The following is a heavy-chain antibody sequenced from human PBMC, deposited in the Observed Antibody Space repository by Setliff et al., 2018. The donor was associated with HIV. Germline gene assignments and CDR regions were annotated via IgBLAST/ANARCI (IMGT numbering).Heavy chain of an antibody. CDR1: GYTFTGSF. CDR2: INPNSGGK. J-gene: IGHJ6*03. CDR3: ARDGGPGSSWGDYSYYYNMDV. V-gene: IGHV1-2*02. Sequence: ASVKVSCKSSGYTFTGSFMHWVRQAPGQGLEWMGWINPNSGGKKYEQKFQGRVTMTRDTSSGTAYMELSSLRSEDTAVYYCARDGGPGSSWGDYSYYYNMDVWGKGTTVTVSS. D-gene: IGHD6-13*01.